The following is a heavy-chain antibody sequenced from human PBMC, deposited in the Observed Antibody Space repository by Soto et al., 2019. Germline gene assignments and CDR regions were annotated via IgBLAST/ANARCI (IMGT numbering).Heavy chain of an antibody. CDR3: ARPQGLASYHYYYGMDV. V-gene: IGHV1-46*01. J-gene: IGHJ6*02. CDR1: GYTFSRYY. D-gene: IGHD5-12*01. Sequence: GASVKVCCKASGYTFSRYYIYGGRQAPEQGLEWMGAINPSGGITTYAQKFQGRVTMTSDTSTRTVYMELSSLRSEDTAVYYCARPQGLASYHYYYGMDVWGQGTTLTAP. CDR2: INPSGGIT.